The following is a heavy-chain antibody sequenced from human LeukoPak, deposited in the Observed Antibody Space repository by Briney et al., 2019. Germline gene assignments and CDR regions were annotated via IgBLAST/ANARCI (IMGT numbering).Heavy chain of an antibody. D-gene: IGHD5-18*01. CDR2: ISSSGSTI. J-gene: IGHJ4*02. Sequence: GALRLPCAASGFTFSSYEMNWVRQAPGKGPEWVSYISSSGSTIYYADSVKGRFTISRDNAKNSLYLQMNSLRAEDTAVYYCARGLSRWLLGHYWGQGTLVTVSS. CDR1: GFTFSSYE. CDR3: ARGLSRWLLGHY. V-gene: IGHV3-48*03.